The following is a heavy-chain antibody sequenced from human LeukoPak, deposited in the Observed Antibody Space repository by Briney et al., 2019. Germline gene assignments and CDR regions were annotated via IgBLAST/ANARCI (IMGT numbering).Heavy chain of an antibody. D-gene: IGHD3-10*01. CDR1: GFTFDDYG. J-gene: IGHJ4*02. CDR2: INWNGGST. V-gene: IGHV3-20*04. CDR3: ASRGHVGSGTYSPYDY. Sequence: SGGSLRLSCAASGFTFDDYGMSWVRQAPGKGLEWVSGINWNGGSTGYADSVKGRFTISRDNAKNSLYLQMNSLRAEDTALYYCASRGHVGSGTYSPYDYWGQGTLVTVSS.